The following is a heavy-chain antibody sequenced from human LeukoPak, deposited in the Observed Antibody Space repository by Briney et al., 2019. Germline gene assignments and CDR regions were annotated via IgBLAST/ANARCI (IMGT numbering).Heavy chain of an antibody. CDR1: GGSFSGYY. CDR2: INHSGST. CDR3: VRGGERVVPAAPYYYYYMDV. Sequence: SETLSLTCAVYGGSFSGYYWSWIRHPPGKGLEWIGEINHSGSTNYSPSLKSRVTISVDTSKNQFSLKLSSVTAADTAVYYCVRGGERVVPAAPYYYYYMDVWGKGTTVTVSS. D-gene: IGHD2-2*01. J-gene: IGHJ6*03. V-gene: IGHV4-34*01.